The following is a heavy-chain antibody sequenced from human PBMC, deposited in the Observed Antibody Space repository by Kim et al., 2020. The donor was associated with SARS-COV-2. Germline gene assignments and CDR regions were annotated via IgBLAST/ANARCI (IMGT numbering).Heavy chain of an antibody. CDR1: GGSISSYY. V-gene: IGHV4-59*13. J-gene: IGHJ5*02. CDR3: ARLDFNWFDP. Sequence: SQTLSLTCTVSGGSISSYYWNWIRQPPGKGLEWIGYIHYSGNTNYNPSLKSRVTIPVDTSKNQFSLKVTSVTAADTAVYYCARLDFNWFDPWGQGTLFTV. D-gene: IGHD3-3*01. CDR2: IHYSGNT.